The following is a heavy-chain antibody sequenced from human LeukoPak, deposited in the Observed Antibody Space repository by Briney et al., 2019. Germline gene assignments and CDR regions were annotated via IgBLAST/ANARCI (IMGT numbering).Heavy chain of an antibody. CDR1: GFTFSSYA. J-gene: IGHJ4*02. V-gene: IGHV3-30*04. CDR2: ISYDGSNK. CDR3: AREFEKLMVYAKGEAAAGFDY. D-gene: IGHD2-8*01. Sequence: GGSLRLSCAASGFTFSSYAMHWVRQAPGKGLEGVAVISYDGSNKYYADSVKGRFTISRDNSKNTLYLQMNSLRAEDTAVYYCAREFEKLMVYAKGEAAAGFDYWGQGTLVTVSS.